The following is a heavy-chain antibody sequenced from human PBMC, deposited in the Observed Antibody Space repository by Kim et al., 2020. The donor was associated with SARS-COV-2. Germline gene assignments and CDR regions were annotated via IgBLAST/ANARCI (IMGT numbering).Heavy chain of an antibody. D-gene: IGHD3-3*01. J-gene: IGHJ4*02. V-gene: IGHV1-8*01. CDR3: ARVSRKFRFGVVNMYYFDY. Sequence: ASVKVSCKASGYTFTSYDINWVRQATGQGLEWMGWMNPNSGNTGYAQKFQGRVTMTRNTSISTAYMELSSLRSEDTAVYYCARVSRKFRFGVVNMYYFDYWGQGTLVTVSS. CDR2: MNPNSGNT. CDR1: GYTFTSYD.